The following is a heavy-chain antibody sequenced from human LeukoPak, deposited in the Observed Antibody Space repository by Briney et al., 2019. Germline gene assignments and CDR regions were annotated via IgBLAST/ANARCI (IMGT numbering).Heavy chain of an antibody. D-gene: IGHD2-21*02. V-gene: IGHV3-66*02. J-gene: IGHJ3*02. CDR1: GFTFSNYW. CDR3: ATQLLSDAFDI. CDR2: IYSGGST. Sequence: GGSLSLSCAASGFTFSNYWMSWVRQAPGKGLEWVSVIYSGGSTYYADSVKGRFTISRDNSKNTLYLQMNSLRAEDTAVYYCATQLLSDAFDIWGQGTMVTVSS.